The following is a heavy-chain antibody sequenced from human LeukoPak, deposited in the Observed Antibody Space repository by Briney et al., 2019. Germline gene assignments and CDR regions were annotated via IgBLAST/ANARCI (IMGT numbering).Heavy chain of an antibody. CDR1: GFTFGDYA. J-gene: IGHJ6*02. CDR2: IRSKAYGGTT. CDR3: TRASLMDYFYYYGMDV. V-gene: IGHV3-49*03. D-gene: IGHD2-8*01. Sequence: GGSLRLSCTASGFTFGDYAMSWFRQAPGKGLEWVGFIRSKAYGGTTEYAASVKGRFTISRDDSKSIAYLQMNSLKTEDTAVYYCTRASLMDYFYYYGMDVWGQGTTVTVSS.